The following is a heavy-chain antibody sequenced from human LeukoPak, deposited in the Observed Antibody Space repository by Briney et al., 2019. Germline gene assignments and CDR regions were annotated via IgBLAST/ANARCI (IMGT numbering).Heavy chain of an antibody. Sequence: GGSLRLSCAASGFNVSRNYMSWVRQAPGKGLEWVSVMYTSGRTNYADSVKGRFTISRHNSKNTVYLQMNSLRAEDTAVYYCARDGVSSAWRNWYFDLWGRGTLVTVSS. CDR2: MYTSGRT. CDR3: ARDGVSSAWRNWYFDL. CDR1: GFNVSRNY. J-gene: IGHJ2*01. D-gene: IGHD6-19*01. V-gene: IGHV3-53*04.